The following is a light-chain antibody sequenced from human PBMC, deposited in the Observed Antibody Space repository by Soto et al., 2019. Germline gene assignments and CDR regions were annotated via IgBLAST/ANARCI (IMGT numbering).Light chain of an antibody. CDR2: DVS. CDR3: SSYTTSNTPYV. CDR1: SSDIGAYNY. Sequence: QSALTQSASVSGSPGQSITISCTGTSSDIGAYNYVSWYQQHPGKAPKVMIHDVSNRPSGVSSRFSGSKSGNTASLTISGLQAEDEADYYCSSYTTSNTPYVFGTGTKHTVL. V-gene: IGLV2-14*01. J-gene: IGLJ1*01.